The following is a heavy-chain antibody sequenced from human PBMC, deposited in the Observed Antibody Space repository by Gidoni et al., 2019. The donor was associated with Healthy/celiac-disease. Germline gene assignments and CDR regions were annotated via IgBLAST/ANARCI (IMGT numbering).Heavy chain of an antibody. CDR3: ARTMVRGVSPFDY. CDR2: ISGDGGST. J-gene: IGHJ4*02. D-gene: IGHD3-10*01. V-gene: IGHV3-43*01. Sequence: DVQLVASGGVVVQPVGSLRLSCASSVFTFDDYTMHWVRQAPGKGLEWVSLISGDGGSTYDADSVKGRFTISRDNSKNSLYLQMNSLRTEDTALYYCARTMVRGVSPFDYWGQGTLVTVSS. CDR1: VFTFDDYT.